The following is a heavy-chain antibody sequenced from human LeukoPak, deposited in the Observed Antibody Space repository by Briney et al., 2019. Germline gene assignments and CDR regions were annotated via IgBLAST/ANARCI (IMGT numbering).Heavy chain of an antibody. CDR3: ARCRGSSSWSYYYYYYMDV. Sequence: SETLSLTCTVSGGSISSSSYYWGWVRQPPGKGLEWIGIIYYSGSTYYNPSLKSRVTISVDTSKNQFSLKLSSVTAADTAVYYCARCRGSSSWSYYYYYYMDVWGKGTTVTVSS. CDR1: GGSISSSSYY. V-gene: IGHV4-39*07. J-gene: IGHJ6*03. CDR2: IYYSGST. D-gene: IGHD6-13*01.